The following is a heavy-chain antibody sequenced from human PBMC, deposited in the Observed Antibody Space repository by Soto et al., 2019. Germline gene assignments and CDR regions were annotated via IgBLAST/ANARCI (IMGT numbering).Heavy chain of an antibody. D-gene: IGHD3-22*01. J-gene: IGHJ4*02. Sequence: QVQLQQWGAGLLKPSETLSLTCAVYGGSFSARYWSWIRQPPGKGLEWIGEINHSGNTNYNPSLKSRVTMSVDTSKNQFSLKLSSVTAADTAVYFCARRVYFDSSGYYGSEYFDYWGQGTQVTVSS. CDR2: INHSGNT. CDR3: ARRVYFDSSGYYGSEYFDY. CDR1: GGSFSARY. V-gene: IGHV4-34*01.